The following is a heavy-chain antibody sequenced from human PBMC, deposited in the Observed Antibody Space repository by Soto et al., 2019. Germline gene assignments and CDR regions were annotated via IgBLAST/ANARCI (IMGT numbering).Heavy chain of an antibody. Sequence: QVQLVQSGAEVKKPGSSVKVSCKASGGAFSSYAISWVRQAPGQGLEWMGGIIPIFGTANYAQKFQGRVTITADESTSTAYMELSSLRSEDTAVYYCARDGGIAGAGTVWYFDLWGRGTLVTVSS. CDR1: GGAFSSYA. V-gene: IGHV1-69*01. CDR3: ARDGGIAGAGTVWYFDL. CDR2: IIPIFGTA. J-gene: IGHJ2*01. D-gene: IGHD6-19*01.